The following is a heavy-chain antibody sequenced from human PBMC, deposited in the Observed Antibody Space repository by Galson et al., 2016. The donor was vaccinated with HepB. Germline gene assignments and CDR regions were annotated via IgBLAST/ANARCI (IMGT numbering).Heavy chain of an antibody. CDR2: ISYDGSNK. CDR3: ARSDKAAAATTGY. CDR1: GFTFSHYG. Sequence: LRLSCAASGFTFSHYGMHWVRQAPGKGLEWVAVISYDGSNKYSTESVKGRFTISRDNSKNTLFLQMNSLRVEDTAVYYCARSDKAAAATTGYWGQGTLVTVSS. D-gene: IGHD6-13*01. J-gene: IGHJ4*02. V-gene: IGHV3-30*03.